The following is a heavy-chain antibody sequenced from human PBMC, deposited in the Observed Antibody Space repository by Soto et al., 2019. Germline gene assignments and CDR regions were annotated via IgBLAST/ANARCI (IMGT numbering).Heavy chain of an antibody. CDR1: GFTFNNYA. Sequence: EVQLLESGGGLVQSGGSLRLSCAASGFTFNNYAMNWVRQAPGXXLEWVSSVSNSXGSREYADSXRXRXTXXRXNSXXXXXXXXXXXXXXXXXXXXXXXXXXXXXXPWDYYYGLDVWGQGTTVTVSS. CDR2: VSNSXGSR. V-gene: IGHV3-23*01. CDR3: XXXXXXXXXPWDYYYGLDV. J-gene: IGHJ6*02.